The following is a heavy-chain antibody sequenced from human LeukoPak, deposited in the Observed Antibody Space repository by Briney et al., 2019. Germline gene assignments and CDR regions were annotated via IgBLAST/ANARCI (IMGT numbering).Heavy chain of an antibody. CDR1: AYTFTIYT. CDR2: INAGNGNT. D-gene: IGHD6-13*01. CDR3: ARTTRSWYEDNDAFDI. Sequence: ASVKVSCKASAYTFTIYTIHWVRQAPGQRLEWMGWINAGNGNTRYSQNFQGRVTITMDTSATTAYMELSSLRSEDTAVYYCARTTRSWYEDNDAFDIWGQGTTVTVSS. V-gene: IGHV1-3*01. J-gene: IGHJ3*02.